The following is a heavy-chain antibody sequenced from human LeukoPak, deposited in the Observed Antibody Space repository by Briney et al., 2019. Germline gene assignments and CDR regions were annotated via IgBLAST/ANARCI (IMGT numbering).Heavy chain of an antibody. CDR3: ATIRGNIQLWAY. CDR2: IKQDGSEK. CDR1: GFTFSNYW. V-gene: IGHV3-7*01. J-gene: IGHJ4*02. D-gene: IGHD5-24*01. Sequence: HPGGSLRLSCVASGFTFSNYWMGWVRQAPGKGLEWVATIKQDGSEKYYVDSVKGRFTISRDNAKNSLFLQMNSLRAEDTAVFYCATIRGNIQLWAYWGQGTLVTVSS.